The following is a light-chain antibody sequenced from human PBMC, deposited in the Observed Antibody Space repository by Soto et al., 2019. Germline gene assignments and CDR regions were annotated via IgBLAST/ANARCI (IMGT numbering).Light chain of an antibody. J-gene: IGKJ1*01. CDR3: QQYNNWPPIT. V-gene: IGKV3-15*01. Sequence: EIVMTQSPATLSVSPGERATLSCRASQSVSSDLAWFQQKPGQAPRLLIYDASTRATGIPARFSGSGSGTEFTLTISSLQSEDFAVYYCQQYNNWPPITFGQGTKVDIK. CDR1: QSVSSD. CDR2: DAS.